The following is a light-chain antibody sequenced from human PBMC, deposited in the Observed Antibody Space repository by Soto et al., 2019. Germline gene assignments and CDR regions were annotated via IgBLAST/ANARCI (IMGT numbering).Light chain of an antibody. J-gene: IGKJ1*01. CDR2: GAS. CDR1: QSVSSSY. V-gene: IGKV3-20*01. Sequence: EIELTQSPGTLSLSPGERATLSCRASQSVSSSYLAWYQQKPGQAPRLLIYGASSRDTGIPDRCSGSGSGTYFTLTISRLAHEDFAVYYCQQYGSSPWTFGQGTKVEIK. CDR3: QQYGSSPWT.